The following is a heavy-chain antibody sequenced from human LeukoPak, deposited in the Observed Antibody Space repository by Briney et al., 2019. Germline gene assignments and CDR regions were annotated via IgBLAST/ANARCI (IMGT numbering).Heavy chain of an antibody. Sequence: GGSLRLSCAASGFTFSRSAMHWVRQGPGKGLEWVAYIAHHGNDKYYADSVKGRFTISRDNFKRTLYLQTNSLKPDTAVYYCAKDGSWSCTDWGQGTLVTVSS. D-gene: IGHD2-8*02. V-gene: IGHV3-30*02. CDR1: GFTFSRSA. CDR2: IAHHGNDK. CDR3: AKDGSWSCTD. J-gene: IGHJ4*02.